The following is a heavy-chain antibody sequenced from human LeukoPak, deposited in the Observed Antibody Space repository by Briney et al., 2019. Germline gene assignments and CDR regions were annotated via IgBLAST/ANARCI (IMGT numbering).Heavy chain of an antibody. CDR1: GFTFNKYY. Sequence: PGGSLRLSCAVSGFTFNKYYMHWVRQAPGKGLVWVSRISSDGSNTNYADSVKGRFTISRDNAKNTLYLQMNGLRAEDTAVYYCIRVPYWGQGALVTVSS. CDR3: IRVPY. J-gene: IGHJ4*02. V-gene: IGHV3-74*01. CDR2: ISSDGSNT.